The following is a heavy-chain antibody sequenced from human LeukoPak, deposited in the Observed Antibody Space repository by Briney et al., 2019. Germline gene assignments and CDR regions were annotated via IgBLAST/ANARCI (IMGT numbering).Heavy chain of an antibody. Sequence: GGSLRLSCAASGSTFSTYWMSWVRQAPGKGLEWVANIKEDGSEKYYVDSVKGRFTVSRDNTKNSLYLQMSSLRAEDTAVYYCAREPSDNDILSGYDNTAFDMWGQGTMVTVSS. D-gene: IGHD3-9*01. J-gene: IGHJ3*02. CDR1: GSTFSTYW. V-gene: IGHV3-7*01. CDR3: AREPSDNDILSGYDNTAFDM. CDR2: IKEDGSEK.